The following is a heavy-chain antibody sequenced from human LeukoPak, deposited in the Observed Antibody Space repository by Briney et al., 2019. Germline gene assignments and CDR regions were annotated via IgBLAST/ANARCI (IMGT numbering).Heavy chain of an antibody. CDR2: GST. D-gene: IGHD3-10*01. CDR3: TRGGSASY. Sequence: GSTNYNPSLKSRVTMSVDTSKNQFSLRLSSVTAADTAVYYCTRGGSASYWGQGILVTVSS. V-gene: IGHV4-59*09. J-gene: IGHJ4*02.